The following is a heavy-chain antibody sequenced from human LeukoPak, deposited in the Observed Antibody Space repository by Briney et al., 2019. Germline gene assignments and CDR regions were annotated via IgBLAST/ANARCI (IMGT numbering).Heavy chain of an antibody. CDR1: GFTFSSYS. V-gene: IGHV3-21*01. CDR2: ISSSSSYI. D-gene: IGHD3-9*01. J-gene: IGHJ4*02. Sequence: PGGSLRLSCAASGFTFSSYSMNWVRQAPGKGLECVSSISSSSSYIYYADSVKGRFTISRDNAKNSLYLQMNSLRAEDTAVYYCARDRGVDWQYFDYWGQGTLVTVSS. CDR3: ARDRGVDWQYFDY.